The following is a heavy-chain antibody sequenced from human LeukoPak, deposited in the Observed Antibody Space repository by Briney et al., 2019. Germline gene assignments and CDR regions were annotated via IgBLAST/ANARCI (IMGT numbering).Heavy chain of an antibody. CDR1: GFTFSDYY. CDR3: ARLLPASRHYFDY. J-gene: IGHJ4*02. Sequence: GGSLRLSCAASGFTFSDYYMNRFRQAPGKGLEWISVIYGGGATYYADSVQGRFTISRDTSNNALYLQMISLRVEDTAVYHCARLLPASRHYFDYWGLGTLVTVSS. CDR2: IYGGGAT. V-gene: IGHV3-53*01. D-gene: IGHD6-6*01.